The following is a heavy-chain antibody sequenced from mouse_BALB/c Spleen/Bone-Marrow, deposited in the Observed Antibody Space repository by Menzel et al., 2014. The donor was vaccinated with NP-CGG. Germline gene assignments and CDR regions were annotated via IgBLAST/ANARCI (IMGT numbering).Heavy chain of an antibody. CDR3: ARRDSVYWYIDI. V-gene: IGHV1-54*01. J-gene: IGHJ1*01. Sequence: QVQLQQSGAELVRPGTSVKVSCKASGYAFTNYLIEWVKQRPGQGLEWIGVINPGSGDTNYNEKFKGKATLTADKSSNTAYMQFSRLTSDDTAVYFSARRDSVYWYIDIWGAETTVTVSS. CDR2: INPGSGDT. CDR1: GYAFTNYL.